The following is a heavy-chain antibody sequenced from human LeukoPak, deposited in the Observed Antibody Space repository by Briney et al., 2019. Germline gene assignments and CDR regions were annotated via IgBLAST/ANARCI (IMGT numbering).Heavy chain of an antibody. V-gene: IGHV4-30-2*01. D-gene: IGHD6-6*01. Sequence: PSQTLSLTCAVSGGSISSGGYSWSWIRQPPGKGLEWIGYIYHSGSTYYNPSLKSRVTISVDRSKNQFSLKLSSVTAADTAVYYCARDSPQASGWFDPWGQGTLVTVSS. CDR1: GGSISSGGYS. CDR3: ARDSPQASGWFDP. CDR2: IYHSGST. J-gene: IGHJ5*02.